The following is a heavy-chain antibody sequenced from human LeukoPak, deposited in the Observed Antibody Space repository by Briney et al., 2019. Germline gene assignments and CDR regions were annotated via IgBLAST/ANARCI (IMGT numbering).Heavy chain of an antibody. CDR3: ARLEGVDY. CDR1: GYSISRGYY. D-gene: IGHD3-10*01. Sequence: SETLSLTCAVSGYSISRGYYRGWIRQPPGKGLEWIGSIYHSGSTYYNPSLKSRVTISVDTSKNQFSLKLGSVTAAYTAVYYCARLEGVDYWGPGTLVTVSS. CDR2: IYHSGST. V-gene: IGHV4-38-2*01. J-gene: IGHJ4*02.